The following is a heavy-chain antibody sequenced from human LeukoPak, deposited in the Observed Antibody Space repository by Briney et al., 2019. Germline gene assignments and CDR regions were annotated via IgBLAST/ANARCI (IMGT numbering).Heavy chain of an antibody. CDR3: ARVLRFLEWFYYYGMDV. J-gene: IGHJ6*02. D-gene: IGHD3-3*01. CDR1: GFTFSSYA. V-gene: IGHV3-30-3*01. CDR2: ISYDGSNK. Sequence: GGSLRLSCAASGFTFSSYAMQWVRQAPGKGLEWVAVISYDGSNKYYADSVKGRFTISRDNSKNTLYLQMNSLRAEDTAVYYCARVLRFLEWFYYYGMDVWGQGTTVTVSS.